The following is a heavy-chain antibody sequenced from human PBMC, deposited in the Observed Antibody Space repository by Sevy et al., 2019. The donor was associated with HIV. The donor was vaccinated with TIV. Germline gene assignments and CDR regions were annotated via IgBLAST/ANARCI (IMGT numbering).Heavy chain of an antibody. CDR3: ARAISYSHDAFDI. Sequence: ASVKVSCKASGYTFTGYYMHWVRQAPGQGLEWMGWINSNSGGTNYAQKFQGRVTMTRDTSISTAYMELSRLRSDDTAVYYCARAISYSHDAFDIWGQGTMVTVS. CDR2: INSNSGGT. D-gene: IGHD2-21*01. CDR1: GYTFTGYY. J-gene: IGHJ3*02. V-gene: IGHV1-2*02.